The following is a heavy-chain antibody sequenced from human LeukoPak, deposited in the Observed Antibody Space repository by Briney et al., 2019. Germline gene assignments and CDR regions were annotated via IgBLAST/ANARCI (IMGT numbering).Heavy chain of an antibody. J-gene: IGHJ4*02. Sequence: GGSLRLSCAASGFTFSSYAMNWVRQAPGKGLEWVSGISSSGGGTYYADSVKGRFTISRDNSKNTLYLQMNSLRAEDTAVYYCAKGGGRSFNFWTCYDWGQGTLVTVSS. CDR3: AKGGGRSFNFWTCYD. V-gene: IGHV3-23*01. CDR1: GFTFSSYA. D-gene: IGHD3/OR15-3a*01. CDR2: ISSSGGGT.